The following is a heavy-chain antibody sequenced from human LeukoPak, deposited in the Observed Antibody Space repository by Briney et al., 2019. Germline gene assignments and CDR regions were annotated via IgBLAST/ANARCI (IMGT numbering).Heavy chain of an antibody. CDR1: GFTFSTYW. V-gene: IGHV3-74*01. CDR3: ARVYSRGPFDS. D-gene: IGHD6-13*01. Sequence: GGSLRLSCAASGFTFSTYWMHWVRQAPGKGLVWVSRVNSDGSGTTDADSVKGRFTISRDNAKNTLYLQMNSLRAEDTAMYYCARVYSRGPFDSWGQGTLVTVSS. J-gene: IGHJ4*02. CDR2: VNSDGSGT.